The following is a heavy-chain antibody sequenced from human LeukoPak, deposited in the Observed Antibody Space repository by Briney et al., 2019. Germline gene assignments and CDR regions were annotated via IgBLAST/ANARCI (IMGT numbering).Heavy chain of an antibody. V-gene: IGHV3-53*01. CDR1: GFTVSSNY. J-gene: IGHJ4*02. Sequence: PGGSLRLSCAAPGFTVSSNYMSWVRQAPGKGLEWVSVIYSGGSTYYADSVKGRFTISRDNSKNTLYLQMNSLRAEDTAVYYCARVRGGNYFDYWGQGTLVTVSS. CDR2: IYSGGST. D-gene: IGHD3-16*01. CDR3: ARVRGGNYFDY.